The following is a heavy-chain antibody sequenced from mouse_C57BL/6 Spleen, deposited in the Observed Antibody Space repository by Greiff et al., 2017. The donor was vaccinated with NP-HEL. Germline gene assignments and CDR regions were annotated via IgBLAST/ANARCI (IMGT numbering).Heavy chain of an antibody. CDR2: INPSNGGT. Sequence: VQLQQPGTELVKPGASVKLSCKASGYTFTSYWMHWVKQRPGQGLEWIGNINPSNGGTNYNEKFKSKATLTVDKSSSTAYMQLSSRTSEDSAVDYCARGLWGKDWYFDVWGTGTTVTVSS. J-gene: IGHJ1*03. CDR1: GYTFTSYW. CDR3: ARGLWGKDWYFDV. V-gene: IGHV1-53*01. D-gene: IGHD2-1*01.